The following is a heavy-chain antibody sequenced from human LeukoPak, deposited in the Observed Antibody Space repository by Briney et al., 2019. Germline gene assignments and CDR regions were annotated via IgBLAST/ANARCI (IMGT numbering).Heavy chain of an antibody. V-gene: IGHV3-23*01. J-gene: IGHJ6*02. CDR3: ARDFRFGELTPRPYYYYGMDV. Sequence: GGSLRLSCAASGFTFSSYAMSWVRQAPGKGLEWVSAISGSGGSTYYADSVKGRFTISRDNSKNTLYLQMNSLRAEDTAVYYCARDFRFGELTPRPYYYYGMDVWGQGTTVTVSS. CDR2: ISGSGGST. D-gene: IGHD3-10*01. CDR1: GFTFSSYA.